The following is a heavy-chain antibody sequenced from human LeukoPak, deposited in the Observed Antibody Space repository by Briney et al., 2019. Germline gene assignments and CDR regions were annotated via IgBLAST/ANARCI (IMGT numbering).Heavy chain of an antibody. J-gene: IGHJ4*02. CDR1: GFTFSSYE. CDR3: ARDIGQGSFDY. D-gene: IGHD3-10*01. V-gene: IGHV3-48*03. CDR2: ISSSGSTI. Sequence: GGSLRLSCAASGFTFSSYEMNWVRQAPGEGLEWVSYISSSGSTIYYADSVKGRFTISRDNAKNSLYLQMNSLRAEDTAVYYCARDIGQGSFDYWGQGTLVTVSS.